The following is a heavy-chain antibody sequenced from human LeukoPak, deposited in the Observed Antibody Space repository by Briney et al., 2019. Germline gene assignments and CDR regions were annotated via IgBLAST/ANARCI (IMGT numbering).Heavy chain of an antibody. D-gene: IGHD6-13*01. Sequence: KSSETLSLTCTISGGSISSYYWSWIRQPPGKRLEWIGEINHSGSTNHNPSLKSRVTISVDTSKNQFSLKLSSVTAADTAVYYCAVSAAGLFDPWGQGTLVTVSS. J-gene: IGHJ5*02. CDR1: GGSISSYY. CDR2: INHSGST. CDR3: AVSAAGLFDP. V-gene: IGHV4-34*01.